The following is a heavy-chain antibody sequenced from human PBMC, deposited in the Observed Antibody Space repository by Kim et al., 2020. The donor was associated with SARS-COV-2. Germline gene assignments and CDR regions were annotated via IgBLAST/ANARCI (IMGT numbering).Heavy chain of an antibody. CDR2: TGTTANT. V-gene: IGHV3-13*04. Sequence: GGSLRLSCAASGFPFSRFDMNWVRQRPGKGLEWVAATGTTANTVYSVSAKGRFSVSREDATSSFYLQMNSVTAGDTAVYYCARSNAGGLFRLDVWGQGTTVIVSS. CDR1: GFPFSRFD. D-gene: IGHD2-21*01. J-gene: IGHJ6*02. CDR3: ARSNAGGLFRLDV.